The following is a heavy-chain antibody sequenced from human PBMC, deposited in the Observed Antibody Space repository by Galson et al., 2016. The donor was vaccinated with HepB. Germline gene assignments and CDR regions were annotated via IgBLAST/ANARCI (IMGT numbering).Heavy chain of an antibody. CDR3: AREAHAGNHFDY. CDR1: GFTFSTYA. J-gene: IGHJ4*02. V-gene: IGHV3-33*01. CDR2: IWSDGSNK. Sequence: SLRLSCAASGFTFSTYAMHWVRQAPGKGLQWVAVIWSDGSNKYYADSVKGRFTISRDNSKNTLYLHMNNLRAEDTAVYYCAREAHAGNHFDYWGQGTLGTVSS.